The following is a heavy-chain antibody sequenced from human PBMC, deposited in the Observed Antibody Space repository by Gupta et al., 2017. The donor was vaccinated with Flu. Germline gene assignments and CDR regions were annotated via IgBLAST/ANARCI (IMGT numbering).Heavy chain of an antibody. Sequence: AACGFTFSSYGMHWVRQAPGKGLEWVAVIWYDGSNKYYADSVKGRFTISRDNSKNTLYLQMNSLRAEDTAVYYCARNYGVLWGQGTLVTVSS. CDR2: IWYDGSNK. V-gene: IGHV3-33*01. CDR1: GFTFSSYG. J-gene: IGHJ4*02. D-gene: IGHD3-10*01. CDR3: ARNYGVL.